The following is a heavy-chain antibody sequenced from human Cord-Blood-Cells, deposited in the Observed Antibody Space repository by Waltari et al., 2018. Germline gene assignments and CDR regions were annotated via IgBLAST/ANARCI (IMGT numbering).Heavy chain of an antibody. J-gene: IGHJ3*02. Sequence: EVQLVESGGGLIQPGGSLRLSCAASGFTVSSNYMSWFRQAPGKGLGGVSVIYSGGSTYYADSVKGRFTISRDNSKNTLYLQMNSLRAEDTAVYYCARRSIGGAFDIWGQGTMVTVSS. D-gene: IGHD2-15*01. V-gene: IGHV3-53*01. CDR1: GFTVSSNY. CDR3: ARRSIGGAFDI. CDR2: IYSGGST.